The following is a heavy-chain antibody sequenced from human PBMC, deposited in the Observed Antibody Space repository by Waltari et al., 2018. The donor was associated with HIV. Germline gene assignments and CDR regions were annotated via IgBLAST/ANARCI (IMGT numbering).Heavy chain of an antibody. V-gene: IGHV4-39*01. CDR2: MYNSGTT. J-gene: IGHJ4*02. Sequence: QLHLQESGPGLVKPSETLALTCTVSGGSITRTDFYWAWIRQPPGKGLEWIGRMYNSGTTDYNPSLKSRVSMSRDTSKNRFSLRLHSVTAADTAIYYCARRGDGFNQHARLDHWGPGTLVTVSS. D-gene: IGHD2-2*01. CDR3: ARRGDGFNQHARLDH. CDR1: GGSITRTDFY.